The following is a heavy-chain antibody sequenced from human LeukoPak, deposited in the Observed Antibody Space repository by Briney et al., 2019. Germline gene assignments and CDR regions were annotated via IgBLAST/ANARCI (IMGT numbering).Heavy chain of an antibody. D-gene: IGHD3-10*01. CDR3: ARGRIYYGSGRYYYYGMDV. Sequence: ASVKVSCKASGYTFTSYDINWVRQATGQGLEWMGWMNPNSGNTGYAQKFQGRVTMTRNTSISTAYMELSSLRSEDTAVYYCARGRIYYGSGRYYYYGMDVWGQGTTVTVSS. V-gene: IGHV1-8*01. CDR1: GYTFTSYD. CDR2: MNPNSGNT. J-gene: IGHJ6*02.